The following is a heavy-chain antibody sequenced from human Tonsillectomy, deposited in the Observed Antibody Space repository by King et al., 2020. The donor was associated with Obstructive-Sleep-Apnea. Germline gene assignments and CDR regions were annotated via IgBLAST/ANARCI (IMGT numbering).Heavy chain of an antibody. J-gene: IGHJ4*02. CDR2: IDPSDSYI. V-gene: IGHV5-10-1*03. CDR3: ARQAGYDDDEGQIDY. Sequence: VQLVESGAEVKKPGESLRISCKGSGYSFTTYWITWVRQMPGKGPEWVGRIDPSDSYINYSPSFQGHVTISADKSISTAYLQWSSLPAPDTAMYYCARQAGYDDDEGQIDYWGQGTLVTVSS. CDR1: GYSFTTYW. D-gene: IGHD5-12*01.